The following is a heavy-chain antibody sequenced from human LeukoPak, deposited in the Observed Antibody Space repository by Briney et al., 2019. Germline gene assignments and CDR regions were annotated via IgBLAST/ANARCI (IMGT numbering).Heavy chain of an antibody. Sequence: SETLSLTCTVSGGSISSSSYYWGWIRQPPGKGLEWIGSIYYSGSTYYNPSLKSRVTISVDTSKNQFSLKLSSVTAADTAGYYCARGGGYDFWSGYFFSGSAFDIWGQGTMVTVSS. D-gene: IGHD3-3*01. CDR2: IYYSGST. CDR3: ARGGGYDFWSGYFFSGSAFDI. V-gene: IGHV4-39*07. J-gene: IGHJ3*02. CDR1: GGSISSSSYY.